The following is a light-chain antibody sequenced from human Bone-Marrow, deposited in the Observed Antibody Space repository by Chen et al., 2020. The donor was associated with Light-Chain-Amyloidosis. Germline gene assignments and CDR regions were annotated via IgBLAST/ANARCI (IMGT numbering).Light chain of an antibody. Sequence: QSALTQPASVSGSPGQSLTISCTGTSSDVGGDNHVSWYQQHPDKAPNLMIYEVTNRPSWVPDRFSGSKSENTASLTISGLQTEDEADYFCSSYTITNTLVFGSGTRVTVL. CDR3: SSYTITNTLV. CDR1: SSDVGGDNH. J-gene: IGLJ1*01. V-gene: IGLV2-14*01. CDR2: EVT.